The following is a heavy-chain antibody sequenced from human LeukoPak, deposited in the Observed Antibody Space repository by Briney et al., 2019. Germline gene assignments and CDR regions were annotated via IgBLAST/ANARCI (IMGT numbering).Heavy chain of an antibody. D-gene: IGHD3-10*01. Sequence: ASVKVSCKVSGYTLTELSMHWVRQAPGKGLEWMGGFDPEDGETIYAQKFQGRVTMTEDTSTDTAYMELNSLRAEDTALYYCAAGPILLWYGEFSPWGQGTLVTVSS. J-gene: IGHJ5*02. CDR3: AAGPILLWYGEFSP. CDR1: GYTLTELS. CDR2: FDPEDGET. V-gene: IGHV1-24*01.